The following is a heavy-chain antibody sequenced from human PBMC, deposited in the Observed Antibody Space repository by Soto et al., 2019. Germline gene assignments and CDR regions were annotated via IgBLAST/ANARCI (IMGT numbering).Heavy chain of an antibody. V-gene: IGHV3-33*01. CDR2: IWYDGSNK. D-gene: IGHD2-15*01. CDR3: ARKGHCSGGSCYQYYYYGMDV. CDR1: GFTFSSYG. Sequence: VPLVASGGGVVQPGRSLRLSCAASGFTFSSYGMHWVRQAPGKGLEWVAVIWYDGSNKYYADSVKGRFTISRDNSKNTLYLQMNSLRAEDTAVYYCARKGHCSGGSCYQYYYYGMDVWGQGTTVTVAS. J-gene: IGHJ6*02.